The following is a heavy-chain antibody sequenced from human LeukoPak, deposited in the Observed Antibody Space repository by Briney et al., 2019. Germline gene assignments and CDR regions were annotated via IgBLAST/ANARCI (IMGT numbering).Heavy chain of an antibody. CDR3: ARGTGYYDSSGSKTYYYYGMDV. CDR2: IYTSGST. CDR1: GGSISSYY. J-gene: IGHJ6*02. Sequence: SETLSLTCTVSGGSISSYYWSWIRQPAGKGLEWIGRIYTSGSTNYNPSLKSRVTISVDTSKNQFPLKLSSVTAADTAVYYCARGTGYYDSSGSKTYYYYGMDVWGQGTTVTVSS. V-gene: IGHV4-4*07. D-gene: IGHD3-22*01.